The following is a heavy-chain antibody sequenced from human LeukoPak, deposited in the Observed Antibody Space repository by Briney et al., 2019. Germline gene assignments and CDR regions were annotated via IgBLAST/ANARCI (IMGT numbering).Heavy chain of an antibody. J-gene: IGHJ3*02. CDR2: IRGHGGST. V-gene: IGHV3-23*01. Sequence: PGGFLRLSCAASGFTFSSYAMSWVSQAPGEGLEWVSAIRGHGGSTYYADSVKVRFTISRDNSKNTLYLQMNSLRAEDTAVYYCANVDYNAFDIWGQETMVTVSS. CDR3: ANVDYNAFDI. D-gene: IGHD3-16*01. CDR1: GFTFSSYA.